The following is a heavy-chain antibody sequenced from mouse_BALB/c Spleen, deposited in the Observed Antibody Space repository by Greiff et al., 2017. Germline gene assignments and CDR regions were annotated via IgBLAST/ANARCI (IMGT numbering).Heavy chain of an antibody. J-gene: IGHJ4*01. V-gene: IGHV5-17*02. D-gene: IGHD2-4*01. CDR2: ISSGSSTI. CDR3: ARRDGNYDYSMDY. Sequence: EVMLVESGGGLVQPGGSRKLSCAASGFTFSSFGMHWVRQAPEKGLEWVAYISSGSSTIYYADTVKGRFTISRDNPKNTLFLQMTSLRSEDTAMYYCARRDGNYDYSMDYWGQGTSVTVSS. CDR1: GFTFSSFG.